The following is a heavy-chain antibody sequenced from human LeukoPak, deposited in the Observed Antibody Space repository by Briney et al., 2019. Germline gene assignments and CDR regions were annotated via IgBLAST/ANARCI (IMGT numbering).Heavy chain of an antibody. V-gene: IGHV1-2*02. J-gene: IGHJ4*02. CDR1: GYTFTGYY. CDR2: INPNSGGT. D-gene: IGHD5-18*01. Sequence: ASVKVSCKASGYTFTGYYMHWVRQAPGQGREWMGWINPNSGGTNYAQKFQGRVTMTRDTSISTAYMELSRLSSDDTGVYYCARGRRYRYANLDYWGQGTLVTVSS. CDR3: ARGRRYRYANLDY.